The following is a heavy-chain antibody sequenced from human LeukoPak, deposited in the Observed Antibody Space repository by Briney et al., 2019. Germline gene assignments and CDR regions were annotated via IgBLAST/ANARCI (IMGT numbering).Heavy chain of an antibody. Sequence: PGGSLRLSCAASGFTFSSYAMSWVRQAPGKGLEWVSAISGSGGSTYYADSVKGRFTISRDNSKNTLYLQMNSLRAEDTAVYYCAKPSTILITMISPPSTWGQGTMVTVSS. CDR2: ISGSGGST. CDR3: AKPSTILITMISPPST. V-gene: IGHV3-23*01. J-gene: IGHJ3*01. CDR1: GFTFSSYA. D-gene: IGHD3-22*01.